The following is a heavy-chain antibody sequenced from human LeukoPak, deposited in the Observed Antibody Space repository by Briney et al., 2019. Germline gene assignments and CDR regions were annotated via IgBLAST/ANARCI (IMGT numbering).Heavy chain of an antibody. J-gene: IGHJ4*02. Sequence: SETLSLTCTVSGGSISSYYWSWIRQPPGKGLEWIGEINHSGSTNYNPSLKSRVTISVDTSKNQFSLKLSSVTAADTAVYYCAVTTVSPFDYWGQGTLVTVSS. CDR2: INHSGST. V-gene: IGHV4-34*01. CDR3: AVTTVSPFDY. D-gene: IGHD4-17*01. CDR1: GGSISSYY.